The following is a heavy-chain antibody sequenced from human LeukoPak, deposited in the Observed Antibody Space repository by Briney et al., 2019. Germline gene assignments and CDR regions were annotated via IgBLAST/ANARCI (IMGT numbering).Heavy chain of an antibody. Sequence: GGSLRLSCAASGFTFSSYWMSWVRQAPGKGLERVDNIKQDGSENYYVESVKGRFTISRDNAKNSLYLQMISLRAEDTAVYYCARVGGRYSPLGYWGQGTLVTVSS. CDR2: IKQDGSEN. J-gene: IGHJ4*02. V-gene: IGHV3-7*01. CDR1: GFTFSSYW. CDR3: ARVGGRYSPLGY. D-gene: IGHD3-16*02.